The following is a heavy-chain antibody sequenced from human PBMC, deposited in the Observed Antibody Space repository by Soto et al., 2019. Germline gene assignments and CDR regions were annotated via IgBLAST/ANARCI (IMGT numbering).Heavy chain of an antibody. CDR1: GFTFSSYW. Sequence: EVQLVESGGGLVQPGGSLRLSCAASGFTFSSYWMHWVHQAPGKGLVWVSRINSDESSTSYADSVKGRFTISRDKAKNTLYLQMNSLRAEDTAVYYCARGRHAYGNNSDFDYWGQGTLVTVSS. D-gene: IGHD4-17*01. V-gene: IGHV3-74*01. CDR3: ARGRHAYGNNSDFDY. J-gene: IGHJ4*02. CDR2: INSDESST.